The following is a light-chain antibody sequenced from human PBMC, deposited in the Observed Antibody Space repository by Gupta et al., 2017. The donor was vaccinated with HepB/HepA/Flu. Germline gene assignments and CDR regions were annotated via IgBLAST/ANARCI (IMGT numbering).Light chain of an antibody. Sequence: SYELTQPPSVSVSLGQMARITCSGEALPKKYAYSYQQKSGQFPVVVIYKDTERPSGIPERFSGSSSGTIVTLTISGVQAEDEADYYCLSADSSGTYVFGTGTKVTVL. CDR1: ALPKKY. CDR2: KDT. J-gene: IGLJ1*01. CDR3: LSADSSGTYV. V-gene: IGLV3-16*01.